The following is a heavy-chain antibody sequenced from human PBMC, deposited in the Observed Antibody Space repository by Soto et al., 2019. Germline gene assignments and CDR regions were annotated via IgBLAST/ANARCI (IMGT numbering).Heavy chain of an antibody. CDR2: IYYSGST. D-gene: IGHD3-10*01. Sequence: PSETLSLTCTVSGDSVATSSYYWSWIRQPPGKGLEWIGYIYYSGSTNYNPSLKSRVTISVDTSKNQFSLKLSSVTAADTAVYYCASSHFYGSGNEVDYWGQGTLVTVSS. V-gene: IGHV4-61*01. CDR3: ASSHFYGSGNEVDY. J-gene: IGHJ4*02. CDR1: GDSVATSSYY.